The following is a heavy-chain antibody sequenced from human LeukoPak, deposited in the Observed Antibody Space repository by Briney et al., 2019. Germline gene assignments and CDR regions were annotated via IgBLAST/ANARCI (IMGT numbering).Heavy chain of an antibody. CDR1: GFTFSSYG. Sequence: PGTSLRLSCAASGFTFSSYGMHWVRQAPGKGLEWVAVIWYDGSKKYYADSVKGRFTISRDNSKNTLYLQMNSLRAEDTAVYYCARNAPYFDSSTYYYNWFDPWGQGTLVTVSS. CDR3: ARNAPYFDSSTYYYNWFDP. V-gene: IGHV3-33*01. CDR2: IWYDGSKK. D-gene: IGHD3-22*01. J-gene: IGHJ5*02.